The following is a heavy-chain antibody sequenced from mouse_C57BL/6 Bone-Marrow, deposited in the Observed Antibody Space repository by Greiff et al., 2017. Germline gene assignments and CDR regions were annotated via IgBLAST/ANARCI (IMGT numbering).Heavy chain of an antibody. J-gene: IGHJ4*01. CDR3: ARLGMGYYYAMDY. Sequence: VKLQESGAELVMPGASVKLSCKASGYTFTSYWMHWVKQRPGQGLEWIGEIDPSDSYTNYNQKFKGKSTLTVDKSSSTAYMQLSSLTSEDSAVYYCARLGMGYYYAMDYWGQGTSVTVSS. V-gene: IGHV1-69*01. D-gene: IGHD2-10*02. CDR2: IDPSDSYT. CDR1: GYTFTSYW.